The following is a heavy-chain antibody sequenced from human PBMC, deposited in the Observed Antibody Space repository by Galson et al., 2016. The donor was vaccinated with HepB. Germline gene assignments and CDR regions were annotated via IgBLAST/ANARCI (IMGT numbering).Heavy chain of an antibody. CDR1: GGSISSNF. D-gene: IGHD3-3*01. V-gene: IGHV4-59*08. J-gene: IGHJ6*03. Sequence: SETLSLTCTVSGGSISSNFWTWIRQPPGKGLEYIGYISSSGSTNYSPSLKSRVTISLDTSNNQFSLRLTSVTAADTGVYYCARHFGVVRDYYYYYSMDVWGKGTTVTVSS. CDR2: ISSSGST. CDR3: ARHFGVVRDYYYYYSMDV.